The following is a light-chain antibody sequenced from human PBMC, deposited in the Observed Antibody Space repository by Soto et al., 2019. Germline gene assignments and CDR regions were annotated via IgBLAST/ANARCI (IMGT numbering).Light chain of an antibody. Sequence: EIVLTQSPGTLSLSPGERATLSCRASQSVSSYYLAWYQQKPGQAPRLLIYAASSRATGIPDRFSGSGSGTDFTLTISRLEPEEFAVYYCQQCGSSPTFGQGTKLEIK. CDR2: AAS. CDR1: QSVSSYY. CDR3: QQCGSSPT. J-gene: IGKJ2*01. V-gene: IGKV3-20*01.